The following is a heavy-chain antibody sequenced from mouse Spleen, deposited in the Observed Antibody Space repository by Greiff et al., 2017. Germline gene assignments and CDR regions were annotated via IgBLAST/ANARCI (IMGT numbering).Heavy chain of an antibody. J-gene: IGHJ1*01. CDR2: IFPDYGTT. Sequence: VQLQQSGPELVKPGASVKLSCKASGYTFTDYYMNWVKQSTGQSLEWIGVIFPDYGTTSYNQKFQGKATLTVDQSSSTAYMQLNSLTSEDSAIYYCARGTTVGTYWYFDVRGAGTTVTSSS. CDR1: GYTFTDYY. CDR3: ARGTTVGTYWYFDV. D-gene: IGHD1-1*01. V-gene: IGHV1-39*01.